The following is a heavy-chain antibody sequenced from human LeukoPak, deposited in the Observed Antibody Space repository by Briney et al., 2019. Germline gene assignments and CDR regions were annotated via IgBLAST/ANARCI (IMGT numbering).Heavy chain of an antibody. CDR2: IYYSGST. V-gene: IGHV4-59*01. CDR3: ARVDTAMVHYYYFDY. J-gene: IGHJ4*02. CDR1: GGSISSYY. Sequence: SETLSLTCTVSGGSISSYYWSWIRQPPGKGLEWIGYIYYSGSTNYNPSLKSRVTISVDTSKNQFSLKLSSVTAADTAVYYCARVDTAMVHYYYFDYWGQGTLVTVSS. D-gene: IGHD5-18*01.